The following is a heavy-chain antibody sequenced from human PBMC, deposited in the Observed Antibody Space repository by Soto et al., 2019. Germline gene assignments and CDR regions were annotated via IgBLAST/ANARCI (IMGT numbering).Heavy chain of an antibody. CDR2: IKSETDT. J-gene: IGHJ4*02. CDR3: TTGLFNSGGCDH. Sequence: GGFLRLSCAASGFTFRHAWMTWVRQAPGKGLEWVARIKSETDTDYAAPVKGRSIISRDISKNTLYLQMNGLKTEDTAIYYCTTGLFNSGGCDHWGQGTLVTVS. V-gene: IGHV3-15*07. CDR1: GFTFRHAW. D-gene: IGHD2-15*01.